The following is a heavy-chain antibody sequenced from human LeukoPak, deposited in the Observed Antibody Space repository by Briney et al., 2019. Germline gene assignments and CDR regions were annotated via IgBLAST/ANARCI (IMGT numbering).Heavy chain of an antibody. Sequence: GGSLRLSCAASGFTFSSHGMHWVRQAPGKGLEWVAVISYDGSNKYYADSVKGRFTISRDNSKNTLYLQMNSLRAEDTAVYYCAKDLGSPNWFDPWGQGTLVTVSS. CDR3: AKDLGSPNWFDP. J-gene: IGHJ5*02. CDR2: ISYDGSNK. CDR1: GFTFSSHG. D-gene: IGHD2-15*01. V-gene: IGHV3-30*18.